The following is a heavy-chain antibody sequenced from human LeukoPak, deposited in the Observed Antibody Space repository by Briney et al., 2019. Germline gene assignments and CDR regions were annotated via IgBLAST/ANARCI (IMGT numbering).Heavy chain of an antibody. CDR1: GFTFSNAW. D-gene: IGHD1-14*01. V-gene: IGHV3-15*01. CDR3: TTEPGHHEPDAFDI. Sequence: GGSLRLSCAASGFTFSNAWMSWVRQAPGKGLEWVGRIKSKTDGGTTDYAAPVKGRFTISRDDSKNTLYLQMNSLKTGDTAVYYCTTEPGHHEPDAFDIWGQGTMVTVSS. CDR2: IKSKTDGGTT. J-gene: IGHJ3*02.